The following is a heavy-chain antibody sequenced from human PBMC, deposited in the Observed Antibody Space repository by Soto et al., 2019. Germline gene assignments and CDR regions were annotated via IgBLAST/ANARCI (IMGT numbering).Heavy chain of an antibody. V-gene: IGHV1-8*01. CDR1: GYSFTSLD. CDR2: MQPSTGRT. D-gene: IGHD6-19*01. J-gene: IGHJ4*02. CDR3: ARGVSAGVDS. Sequence: QVQLVQSGAEVREPGASVKVSCKASGYSFTSLDINWVRQTAGHGLEWVGWMQPSTGRTGYAQKLQGRVTMTRDTSINTSSMELPTLSSDDTAFYSCARGVSAGVDSWGKGTLVTVSS.